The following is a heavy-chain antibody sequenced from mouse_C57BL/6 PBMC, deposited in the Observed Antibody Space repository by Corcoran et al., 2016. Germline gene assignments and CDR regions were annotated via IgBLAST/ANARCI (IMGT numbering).Heavy chain of an antibody. CDR2: INPNNGGT. D-gene: IGHD1-1*01. CDR1: GYTFTDYY. J-gene: IGHJ2*01. CDR3: ARWLTTVAYFDY. Sequence: EVQLQQSGPELVKPGASVKISCKASGYTFTDYYMNWVKQSHGKSLEWIGDINPNNGGTSYNQKFKGKATLTVDKSSSTAYMELRSLTSEDSAVYYGARWLTTVAYFDYWGQGTTLTVSS. V-gene: IGHV1-26*01.